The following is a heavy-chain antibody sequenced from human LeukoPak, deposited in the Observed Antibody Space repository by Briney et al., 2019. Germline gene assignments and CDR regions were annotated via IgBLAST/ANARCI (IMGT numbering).Heavy chain of an antibody. D-gene: IGHD5-18*01. CDR2: LDSGGGA. CDR1: GFTLSSNY. J-gene: IGHJ4*01. CDR3: ATGRIQLWYAY. Sequence: GGSLRLSCAASGFTLSSNYMSWVRQAPGKGLEWVSLLDSGGGAFYADSMKGRFTISRDNSKNTLYLQMNSLRAEDTAVYYCATGRIQLWYAYWGHGTLVTLSS. V-gene: IGHV3-53*01.